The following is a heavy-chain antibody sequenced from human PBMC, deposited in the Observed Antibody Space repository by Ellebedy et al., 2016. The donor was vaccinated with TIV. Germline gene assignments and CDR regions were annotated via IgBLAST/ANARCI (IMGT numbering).Heavy chain of an antibody. J-gene: IGHJ2*01. CDR1: GFNFRSYA. V-gene: IGHV3-23*01. Sequence: GESLKISXAASGFNFRSYAMTWVRHTPTKGLAWVSAISGSGGNTYYADSVKGRFTISRDNSKNTLYLQMNNLRAEDTAVYSCARVNVEDYSGYRRFDLWGRGTLVSVSS. D-gene: IGHD4-17*01. CDR3: ARVNVEDYSGYRRFDL. CDR2: ISGSGGNT.